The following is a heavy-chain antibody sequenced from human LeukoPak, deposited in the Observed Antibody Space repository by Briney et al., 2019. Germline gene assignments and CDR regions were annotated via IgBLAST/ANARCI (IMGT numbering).Heavy chain of an antibody. CDR3: ATARNLIVVVPAAIREYYGGMDV. V-gene: IGHV1-24*01. D-gene: IGHD2-2*01. J-gene: IGHJ6*02. CDR1: GYTPTELS. CDR2: FDPEDGET. Sequence: VASVKVSCKVSGYTPTELSMHWVRQAPGKGLEWMGGFDPEDGETIYAQKFQGRVTMTEDTSTDTAYMELSSLRSEDTAVYYCATARNLIVVVPAAIREYYGGMDVWGQGTTVTVSS.